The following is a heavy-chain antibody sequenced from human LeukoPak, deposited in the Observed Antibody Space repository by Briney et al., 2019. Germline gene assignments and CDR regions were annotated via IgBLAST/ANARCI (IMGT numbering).Heavy chain of an antibody. CDR1: GFTFSSYW. D-gene: IGHD3-10*01. CDR2: INSDGSST. V-gene: IGHV3-74*01. J-gene: IGHJ4*02. Sequence: PGGSLRLSCAASGFTFSSYWMHWVRQAPGKGLVWVSRINSDGSSTSYADSVKGRFTISRDNAKNTLYLQMNSPRAEDTAVYYCARDLLWFGEPEYYFDYWGQGTLVTVSS. CDR3: ARDLLWFGEPEYYFDY.